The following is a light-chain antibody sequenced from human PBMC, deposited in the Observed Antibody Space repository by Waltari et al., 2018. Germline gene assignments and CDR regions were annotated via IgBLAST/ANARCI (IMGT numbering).Light chain of an antibody. CDR1: QTVYKY. Sequence: DIVMTQSPTTLSLSPGERVTLSCRASQTVYKYLAWYQQKAGQAPRLLIYDATKRATGVPARFSGSGFGADFTLTISSLEPEDFVVYYCQQRKSWPFTFGGGSRVDIK. CDR3: QQRKSWPFT. CDR2: DAT. V-gene: IGKV3-11*01. J-gene: IGKJ4*01.